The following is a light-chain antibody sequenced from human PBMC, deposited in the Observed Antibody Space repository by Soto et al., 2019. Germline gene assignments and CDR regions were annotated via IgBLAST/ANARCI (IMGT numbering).Light chain of an antibody. CDR3: QQYASSPLT. V-gene: IGKV3-20*01. Sequence: EIVLTQSPGTLSLSPGERATLSCRASQSVGRNFLAWYQQKPGQAPRLLIHGASSRATGIPDRFSGSGSGTDFILTISRLEPEDFAVYYCQQYASSPLTFGGRTKVE. CDR2: GAS. CDR1: QSVGRNF. J-gene: IGKJ4*01.